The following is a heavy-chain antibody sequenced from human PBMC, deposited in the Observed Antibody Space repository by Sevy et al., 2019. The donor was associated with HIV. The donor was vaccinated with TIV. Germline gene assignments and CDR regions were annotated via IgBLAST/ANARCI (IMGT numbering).Heavy chain of an antibody. V-gene: IGHV3-33*01. CDR3: ARDPRMYGDYLLAYFDY. J-gene: IGHJ4*02. CDR1: GFTPSTYG. CDR2: IGYDGNNK. D-gene: IGHD2-8*01. Sequence: GGSLRLSCARSGFTPSTYGMHWVRQAPGKGLEWVSVIGYDGNNKYYADSVKGRFTISRDNSKNNLFLQMDSLRAEDTAVYYCARDPRMYGDYLLAYFDYWGQGALVTVSS.